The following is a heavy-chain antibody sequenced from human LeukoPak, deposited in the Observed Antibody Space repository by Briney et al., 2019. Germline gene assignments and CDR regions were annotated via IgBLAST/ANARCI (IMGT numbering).Heavy chain of an antibody. J-gene: IGHJ5*02. CDR3: ARESSTYYDFWSGP. V-gene: IGHV4-30-4*08. CDR1: GGSISSGDYY. Sequence: SQTLSLTCTVSGGSISSGDYYWSWIRQPPGKGLEWIGYIYYSGSIYYNPSLKSRVTISVDTSKNQFSLKLSSVTAADTAVYYCARESSTYYDFWSGPWGQGTLVTVSS. D-gene: IGHD3-3*01. CDR2: IYYSGSI.